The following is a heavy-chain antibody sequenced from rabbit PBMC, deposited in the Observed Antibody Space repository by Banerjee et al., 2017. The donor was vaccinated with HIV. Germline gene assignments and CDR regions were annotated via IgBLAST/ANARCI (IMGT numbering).Heavy chain of an antibody. D-gene: IGHD4-2*01. CDR2: IDAGSGST. Sequence: QEQLEESGGDLVKPEGSLTLTCTASGFSFSNKYVMCWVRQAPGKGLEWIASIDAGSGSTYYASWAKGRFTISKTSSTTVTLQMTSLTAADTATYFCARDRDWTLDLWGQGTLVTVS. J-gene: IGHJ3*01. CDR3: ARDRDWTLDL. CDR1: GFSFSNKYV. V-gene: IGHV1S45*01.